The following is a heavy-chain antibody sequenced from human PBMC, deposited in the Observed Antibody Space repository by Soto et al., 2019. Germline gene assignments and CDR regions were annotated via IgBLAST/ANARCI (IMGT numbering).Heavy chain of an antibody. Sequence: SQTLSLTCAISGDSVSSNSAAWNWIRQSPSRGLEWLGRTYYRSKWYNDYAVSVKSRITINTDTSKNQFSLQLNSVTPEDTSVSLGEREGGSAATGFDTWGQGTMVTVSS. V-gene: IGHV6-1*01. J-gene: IGHJ3*02. CDR1: GDSVSSNSAA. CDR2: TYYRSKWYN. CDR3: EREGGSAATGFDT. D-gene: IGHD6-13*01.